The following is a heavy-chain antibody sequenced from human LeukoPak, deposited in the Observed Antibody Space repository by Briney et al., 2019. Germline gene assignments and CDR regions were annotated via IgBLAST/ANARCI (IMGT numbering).Heavy chain of an antibody. J-gene: IGHJ4*02. D-gene: IGHD3-3*01. V-gene: IGHV3-7*01. CDR3: ARDFWRYYDFWSGDYYFDY. Sequence: PGGSLRLSCAASGFTFSRYYMSWVRQAPGKGLEWVANINEDGSNKYYVDSVKGRFTISRDNTQNSLYLQMNSLRAEDTAVYYCARDFWRYYDFWSGDYYFDYWGQGTLVTVSS. CDR2: INEDGSNK. CDR1: GFTFSRYY.